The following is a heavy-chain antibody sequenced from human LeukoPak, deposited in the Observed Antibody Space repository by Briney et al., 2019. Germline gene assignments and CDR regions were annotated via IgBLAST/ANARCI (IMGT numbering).Heavy chain of an antibody. V-gene: IGHV4-39*07. CDR2: VYYSGSI. CDR1: GDSITSGGYY. CDR3: ARRDYAAWFDP. D-gene: IGHD4/OR15-4a*01. J-gene: IGHJ5*02. Sequence: SETLSLTCSVSGDSITSGGYYWAWLRQPPGKGLEWIGSVYYSGSIKYNPSLKGRVSISRDMSKNQCSLNLNSVDATDTAVYYCARRDYAAWFDPWGQGTLVTVSS.